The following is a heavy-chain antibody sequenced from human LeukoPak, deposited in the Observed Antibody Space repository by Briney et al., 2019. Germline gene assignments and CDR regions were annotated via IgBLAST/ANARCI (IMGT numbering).Heavy chain of an antibody. CDR3: ARHRAGRDFGDPRGYFDY. D-gene: IGHD4-17*01. V-gene: IGHV4-39*01. J-gene: IGHJ4*02. CDR2: IYYSGST. CDR1: GGSISSYY. Sequence: KPSETLSLTCTVSGGSISSYYWSWIRQPPGKGLEWIGTIYYSGSTYYNPSLKSRVTISVDTSKNQFSLKLSSVTAADTAVYYCARHRAGRDFGDPRGYFDYWGQGTLVTVSS.